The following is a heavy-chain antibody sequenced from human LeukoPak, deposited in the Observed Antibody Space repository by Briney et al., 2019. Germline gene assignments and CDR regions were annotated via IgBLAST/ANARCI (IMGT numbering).Heavy chain of an antibody. V-gene: IGHV4-34*01. CDR1: GGSFSGYY. Sequence: SETLSLTCAVYGGSFSGYYWSWIRQPPGKGLEWIGEINHSGSTNYNPSLESRVTISLDTSKNQFSLRLSSVTAADTAVYYCARDRGAGASYFQHWGQGTLVTVSS. CDR3: ARDRGAGASYFQH. CDR2: INHSGST. D-gene: IGHD6-13*01. J-gene: IGHJ1*01.